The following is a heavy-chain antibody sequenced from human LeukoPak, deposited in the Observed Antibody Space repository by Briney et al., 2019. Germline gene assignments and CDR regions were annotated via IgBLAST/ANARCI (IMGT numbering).Heavy chain of an antibody. CDR2: ISSSTSTI. J-gene: IGHJ4*02. Sequence: PGGSLRLSCAASGFSLSAYHMNWVRQAPGKGLEWISYISSSTSTIYYADSVKGRFTISRDNSKNTLYLQMNSLRAEDTAVYYCATPIMGGDFGVVIIRGAPHNDYWGQGTLVTVSS. CDR1: GFSLSAYH. V-gene: IGHV3-48*01. D-gene: IGHD3-3*01. CDR3: ATPIMGGDFGVVIIRGAPHNDY.